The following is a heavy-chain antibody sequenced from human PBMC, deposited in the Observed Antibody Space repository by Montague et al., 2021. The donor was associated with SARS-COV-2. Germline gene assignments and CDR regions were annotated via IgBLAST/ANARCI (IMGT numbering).Heavy chain of an antibody. CDR1: DGSFSGYY. CDR3: ARGQVTIFGVLIMLPAAGALDI. D-gene: IGHD3-3*01. V-gene: IGHV4-34*01. CDR2: INHSGST. Sequence: SETLSLTCAVYDGSFSGYYWSWTRQPPGKGLEWIGEINHSGSTNYNPSLKSRVTISVDTSKNQFSLKLNSVSAADTAVYYCARGQVTIFGVLIMLPAAGALDIWDQGTMVTVSS. J-gene: IGHJ3*02.